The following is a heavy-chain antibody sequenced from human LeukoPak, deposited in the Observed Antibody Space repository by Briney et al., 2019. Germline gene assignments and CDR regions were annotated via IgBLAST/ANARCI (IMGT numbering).Heavy chain of an antibody. Sequence: SETLSLTCTVSGGSISSSIYYWGWIRQPPGKGLEWIGSIYYSGSTYYNPSLKSRVTISVDTSKNQFSLKLKSVTAADMAVYYCARLADCSSTSCYDHWGQGTLVTVSP. CDR3: ARLADCSSTSCYDH. J-gene: IGHJ4*02. D-gene: IGHD2-2*01. CDR2: IYYSGST. CDR1: GGSISSSIYY. V-gene: IGHV4-39*01.